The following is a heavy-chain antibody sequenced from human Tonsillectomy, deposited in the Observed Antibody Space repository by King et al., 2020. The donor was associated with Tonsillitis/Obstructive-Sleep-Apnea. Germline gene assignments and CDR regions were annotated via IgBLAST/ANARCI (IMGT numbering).Heavy chain of an antibody. CDR1: GGSISSYY. Sequence: QLQESGPGLVKPSETLSLTCTVSGGSISSYYWSWIRQPPGKGLDCIGYIYYTGSTNYNPSLKSRVTISVDTSKNQFSLKLRSVTAADTAVYYCAREGVRDAFDIWGQGPMVTVSS. V-gene: IGHV4-59*01. CDR2: IYYTGST. D-gene: IGHD1-1*01. J-gene: IGHJ3*02. CDR3: AREGVRDAFDI.